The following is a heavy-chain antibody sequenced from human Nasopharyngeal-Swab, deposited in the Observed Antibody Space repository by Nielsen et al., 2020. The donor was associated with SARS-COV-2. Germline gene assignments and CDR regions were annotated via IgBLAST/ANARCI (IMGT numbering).Heavy chain of an antibody. V-gene: IGHV1-2*02. CDR2: INPNSGGT. CDR3: ARVGESSGWDFDY. Sequence: ASVKVSCKASGYTFTGYYMHWVRQAPGQGLEWMGWINPNSGGTNYAQKFQGRVTMTRDTSIGTAYMELSRLRSDDTAVYYCARVGESSGWDFDYWGQGTLVTVS. D-gene: IGHD6-19*01. CDR1: GYTFTGYY. J-gene: IGHJ4*02.